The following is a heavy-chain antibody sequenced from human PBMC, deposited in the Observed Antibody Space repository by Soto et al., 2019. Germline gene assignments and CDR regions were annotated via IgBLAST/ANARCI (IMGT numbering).Heavy chain of an antibody. CDR3: AKIRGYDLGSTTFQH. J-gene: IGHJ1*01. D-gene: IGHD5-12*01. CDR2: ISGNGDTT. V-gene: IGHV3-23*01. Sequence: EVQLLESGGGLVQPGGSLGLSCAAFGFTFGTPPMGWVRQAPGRGLNWVSAISGNGDTTYYADSVKGRFTISRDISKNTLYLQMNSLRAEDTAVYYCAKIRGYDLGSTTFQHWGQGTLVTVSS. CDR1: GFTFGTPP.